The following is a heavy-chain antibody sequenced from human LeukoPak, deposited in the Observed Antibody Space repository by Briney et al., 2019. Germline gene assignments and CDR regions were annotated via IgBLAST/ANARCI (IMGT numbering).Heavy chain of an antibody. CDR3: ASVFLHYYGMDV. J-gene: IGHJ6*02. Sequence: ASVKVSCKASGYTFTSYYMHWVRQAPGQGLEWMGIINPSGGSTSYAQKFQGRVTMTRDTSTNTVYMELSSLRSEDTAVYYCASVFLHYYGMDVWGQGTTVTVSS. CDR2: INPSGGST. V-gene: IGHV1-46*01. D-gene: IGHD3-3*01. CDR1: GYTFTSYY.